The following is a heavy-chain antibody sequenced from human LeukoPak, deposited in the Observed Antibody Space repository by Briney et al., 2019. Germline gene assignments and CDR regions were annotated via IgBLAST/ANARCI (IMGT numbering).Heavy chain of an antibody. J-gene: IGHJ4*02. CDR2: IYAGDTI. Sequence: GGSLRLSCVVSGFSVRNNYVSWVRQAPGKGLEWVSVIYAGDTIHYADSVKGRFTISRDNSKNTLYLEVISLTAEDTAVYYCAKDDAWLRFGEWSQGTLVTVSS. D-gene: IGHD3-10*01. CDR3: AKDDAWLRFGE. V-gene: IGHV3-53*01. CDR1: GFSVRNNY.